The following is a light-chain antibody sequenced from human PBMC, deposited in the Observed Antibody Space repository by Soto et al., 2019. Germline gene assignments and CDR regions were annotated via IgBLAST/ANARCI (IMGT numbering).Light chain of an antibody. J-gene: IGLJ1*01. V-gene: IGLV1-40*01. CDR1: SSKIGAGYD. CDR3: QAYDRSLSGSRV. CDR2: GNS. Sequence: QRELKQPPSVSSAAGHRVTISCTGSSSKIGAGYDVHWYQQLPGTAPKLLIYGNSNRPSGVPDRFSGSKSGTSASLAITGLQAEDEADYYCQAYDRSLSGSRVFGTGTKVTVL.